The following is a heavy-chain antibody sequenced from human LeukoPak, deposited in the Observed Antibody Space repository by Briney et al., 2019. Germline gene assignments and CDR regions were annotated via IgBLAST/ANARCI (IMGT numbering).Heavy chain of an antibody. Sequence: GGSLRLSCAASGFTFSSYAMSWVRQAPGKGLEWVSAISGGGGSTYYADSVKGRFTISRDNSKNTLYLQMNSLRAEDTAVYYCAKDMVRGVPYYYYYYGMDVWGQGTTVTVSS. D-gene: IGHD3-10*01. J-gene: IGHJ6*02. CDR2: ISGGGGST. V-gene: IGHV3-23*01. CDR3: AKDMVRGVPYYYYYYGMDV. CDR1: GFTFSSYA.